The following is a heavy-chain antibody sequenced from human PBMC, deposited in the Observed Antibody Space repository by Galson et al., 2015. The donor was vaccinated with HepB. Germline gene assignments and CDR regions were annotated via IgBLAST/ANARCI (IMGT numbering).Heavy chain of an antibody. CDR2: INAGNGNT. Sequence: SVKVSCKASGYTFTSYAMHWVRQAPGQRLEWMGWINAGNGNTKYSQKFQGRVTITRDTSASTAYMELSSLRSEDTAVYYCARDWLELTYYFDYWGQGTLVTVSS. CDR1: GYTFTSYA. CDR3: ARDWLELTYYFDY. D-gene: IGHD1-7*01. V-gene: IGHV1-3*01. J-gene: IGHJ4*02.